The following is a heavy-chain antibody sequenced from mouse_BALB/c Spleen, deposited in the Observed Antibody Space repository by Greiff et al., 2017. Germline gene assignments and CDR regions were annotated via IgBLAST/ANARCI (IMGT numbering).Heavy chain of an antibody. CDR3: ARDLITTVVDFDY. Sequence: VQLQQSGPELVKPGASVRISCKASGYTFTSYYIHWVKQRPGQGLEWIGWIYPGNVNTKYNEKFKGKATLTADKSSSTAYMQLSSLTSEDSAVYFCARDLITTVVDFDYWGQGTTLTVSS. D-gene: IGHD1-1*01. J-gene: IGHJ2*01. V-gene: IGHV1S56*01. CDR2: IYPGNVNT. CDR1: GYTFTSYY.